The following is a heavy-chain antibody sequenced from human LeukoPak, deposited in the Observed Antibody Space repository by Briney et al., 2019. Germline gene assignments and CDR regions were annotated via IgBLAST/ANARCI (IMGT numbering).Heavy chain of an antibody. CDR2: IYYSGST. Sequence: SETLSLTCTVSGGSISSYYWSWIRQPPGKGLEWIGYIYYSGSTNYNPSLKSRVTISVDTSKNQFSLKLSSVTAADTAVYYCARGSEDSSIYYFDYWGQGTLVTVSS. CDR1: GGSISSYY. V-gene: IGHV4-59*12. J-gene: IGHJ4*02. D-gene: IGHD6-6*01. CDR3: ARGSEDSSIYYFDY.